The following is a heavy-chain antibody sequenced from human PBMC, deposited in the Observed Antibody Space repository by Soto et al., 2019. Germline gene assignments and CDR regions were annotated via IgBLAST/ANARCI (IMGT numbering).Heavy chain of an antibody. CDR3: ARGWGKYFGVNDF. V-gene: IGHV4-59*01. Sequence: PSETLSLTCTVSGGSISSYYGGWFRQPPGKGLEWIGYIYYSGSTTYHPSLKSRVTISVDTSKNQFSLNLTSDDTAVYYCARGWGKYFGVNDFWGQGTLVTVSS. CDR2: IYYSGST. CDR1: GGSISSYY. J-gene: IGHJ4*02. D-gene: IGHD2-8*01.